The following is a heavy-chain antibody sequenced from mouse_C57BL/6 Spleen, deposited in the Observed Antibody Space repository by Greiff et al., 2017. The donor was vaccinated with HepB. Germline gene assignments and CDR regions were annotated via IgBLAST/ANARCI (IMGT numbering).Heavy chain of an antibody. CDR1: GYTFTSYW. CDR3: ARWDGNSAWFAY. Sequence: QVQLQQPGAELVMPGASVKLSCKASGYTFTSYWMHWVKQRPGQGLEWIGEIDPSDSYTNYNQKFKGKSTLTVDKSSSTAYMQLSSLTSEDSAVYYCARWDGNSAWFAYWGQGTLVTVSA. D-gene: IGHD2-1*01. V-gene: IGHV1-69*01. CDR2: IDPSDSYT. J-gene: IGHJ3*01.